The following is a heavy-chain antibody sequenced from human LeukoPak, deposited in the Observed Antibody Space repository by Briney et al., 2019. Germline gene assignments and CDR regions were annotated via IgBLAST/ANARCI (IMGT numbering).Heavy chain of an antibody. J-gene: IGHJ4*02. CDR2: ISGSGGST. CDR1: GFSFISYA. Sequence: GGSLRLSCAAPGFSFISYAMSWVCPALRRWLWWGSAISGSGGSTYYADSVKGRFTISRDNSKNTLYLQMNSLRAEDTAVYYCAKGYCSGGSCYFDYWGQGTLVTVSS. V-gene: IGHV3-23*01. D-gene: IGHD2-15*01. CDR3: AKGYCSGGSCYFDY.